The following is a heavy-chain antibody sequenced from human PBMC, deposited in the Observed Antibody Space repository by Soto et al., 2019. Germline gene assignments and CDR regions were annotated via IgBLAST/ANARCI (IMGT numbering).Heavy chain of an antibody. J-gene: IGHJ2*01. CDR1: GGSISSYY. Sequence: SETLSLTCTVSGGSISSYYWSWIRQPPGKGLEWIGYIYYSGSTNYNPSLKSRVTISVDTSKNQFSLKLSSVTAADTAVYYCARRGSSWLNRNWYFDLWGRGTLVTVSS. D-gene: IGHD6-13*01. V-gene: IGHV4-59*08. CDR3: ARRGSSWLNRNWYFDL. CDR2: IYYSGST.